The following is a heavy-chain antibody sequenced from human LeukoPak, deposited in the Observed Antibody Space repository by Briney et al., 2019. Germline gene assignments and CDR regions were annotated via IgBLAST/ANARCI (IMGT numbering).Heavy chain of an antibody. J-gene: IGHJ3*02. Sequence: ASVKVSCKASGYTFTSYGISWVRQAPGQGREWMGWISAYNGNTNYAQKLQGRVTMTTDTSTSTAYMELRSLRSDDTAVYYCARDDRLSTYCGGDCYSLAAFDIWGQGTMVTVSS. CDR2: ISAYNGNT. D-gene: IGHD2-21*01. V-gene: IGHV1-18*01. CDR3: ARDDRLSTYCGGDCYSLAAFDI. CDR1: GYTFTSYG.